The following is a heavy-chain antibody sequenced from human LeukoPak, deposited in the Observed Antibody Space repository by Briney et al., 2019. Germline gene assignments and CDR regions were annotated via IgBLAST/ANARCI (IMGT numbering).Heavy chain of an antibody. D-gene: IGHD3-22*01. CDR1: GFTFSSYA. CDR2: ISYDGSNK. Sequence: QPGGSLRLSCAASGFTFSSYAMHWVRQAPGKGLEWVAVISYDGSNKYYADSVKGRFTISRDNSKNTLYLQMNSLRAEDTAVYYCAKDRYYYDSSGYYLDYWGQGTLVTVSS. CDR3: AKDRYYYDSSGYYLDY. J-gene: IGHJ4*02. V-gene: IGHV3-30-3*01.